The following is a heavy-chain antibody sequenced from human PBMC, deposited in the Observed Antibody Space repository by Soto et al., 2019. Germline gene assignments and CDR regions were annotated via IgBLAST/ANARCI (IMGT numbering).Heavy chain of an antibody. CDR2: IRQDGGEK. Sequence: GGSLRLSCAASGFTFSAFWMTWVRQAPGKGLEWVANIRQDGGEKYYVDSVKGRFTISRDSAKNSLYLQMDSLRAEDTAVYYCAREGQPRRLGDYWGQGTLVTVSS. D-gene: IGHD6-13*01. V-gene: IGHV3-7*05. CDR1: GFTFSAFW. J-gene: IGHJ4*02. CDR3: AREGQPRRLGDY.